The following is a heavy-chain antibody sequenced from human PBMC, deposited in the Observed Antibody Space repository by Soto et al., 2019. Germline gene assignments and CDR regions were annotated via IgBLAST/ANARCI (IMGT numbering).Heavy chain of an antibody. J-gene: IGHJ6*02. CDR3: ARDGVLCSSTSCSYYYYGMDA. D-gene: IGHD2-2*01. Sequence: PSETLSLTCTVSGGSISSGGYYWSWIRQHPGKGLEWIGYIYYSGSTYYNPSLKSRVTISVDTSKNQFSLKLSSVTAADTAVYYCARDGVLCSSTSCSYYYYGMDAWGQWTKVT. CDR1: GGSISSGGYY. CDR2: IYYSGST. V-gene: IGHV4-31*03.